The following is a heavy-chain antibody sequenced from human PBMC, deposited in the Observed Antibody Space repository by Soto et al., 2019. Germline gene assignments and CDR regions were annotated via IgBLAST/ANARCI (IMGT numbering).Heavy chain of an antibody. V-gene: IGHV4-4*02. Sequence: SETLSLTCAVSGASISSVRWWSWVRQPPGKGLEWIGEIYHGGDTNYNPSLKSRLTMSVDNSKNQFSLKLSSVTAADTAMYYCATTDSGWPTFEAYWGQGTLVTVSS. CDR2: IYHGGDT. D-gene: IGHD6-19*01. J-gene: IGHJ4*02. CDR3: ATTDSGWPTFEAY. CDR1: GASISSVRW.